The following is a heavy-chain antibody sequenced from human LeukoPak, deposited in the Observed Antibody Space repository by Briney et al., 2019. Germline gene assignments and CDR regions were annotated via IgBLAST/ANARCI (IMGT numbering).Heavy chain of an antibody. J-gene: IGHJ5*02. CDR2: ISSSSSYI. CDR1: GFTFSSYS. V-gene: IGHV3-21*01. Sequence: GVLRLSCAASGFTFSSYSMNWVRQAPGKGLEWVSSISSSSSYIYYADSVKGRFTISRDNAKNSLYLQMNSLRAEDTAVYYWARDLDHAVAGPCDPWGQGTLVTVSS. D-gene: IGHD6-19*01. CDR3: ARDLDHAVAGPCDP.